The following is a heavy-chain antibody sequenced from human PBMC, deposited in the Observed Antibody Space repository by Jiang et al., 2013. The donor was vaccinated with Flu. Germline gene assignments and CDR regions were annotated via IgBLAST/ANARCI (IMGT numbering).Heavy chain of an antibody. CDR1: ISSYY. Sequence: ISSYYWSWIRQPPGKGLEWIGYIYYSGSTNYNPSLKSRVTISVDTSKNQFSLKLSSVTAADTAVYYCARGLWGYSYFDYWGQGTLVTVSS. CDR2: IYYSGST. CDR3: ARGLWGYSYFDY. V-gene: IGHV4-59*01. D-gene: IGHD3-16*01. J-gene: IGHJ4*02.